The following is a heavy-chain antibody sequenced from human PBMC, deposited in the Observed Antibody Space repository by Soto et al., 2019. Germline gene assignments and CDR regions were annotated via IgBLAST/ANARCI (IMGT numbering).Heavy chain of an antibody. D-gene: IGHD2-21*02. Sequence: QVQLVQSGAEEKKPGASVKVSCKASGYTFTGYAMHWVRLAAGQRLEWMGWINAGNGNTKYSQRFQGRVTITRDTSASTAYMELSSLRSEDTAVYYCARAAALPADFDYWGQGTLVTVSS. CDR3: ARAAALPADFDY. CDR1: GYTFTGYA. CDR2: INAGNGNT. J-gene: IGHJ4*02. V-gene: IGHV1-3*05.